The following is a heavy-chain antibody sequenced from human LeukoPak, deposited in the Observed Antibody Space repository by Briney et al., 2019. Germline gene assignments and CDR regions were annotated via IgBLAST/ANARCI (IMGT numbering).Heavy chain of an antibody. J-gene: IGHJ4*02. CDR2: ISWNSGSI. CDR3: AKDTYYDILTGYHGD. Sequence: GGSLRLSCAASGFTFDDYAMHWVRQAPGKGLEWVSGISWNSGSIGHADSVKGRFTISRDNAKDSLYLQMNSLRAEDTALYYCAKDTYYDILTGYHGDWGQGTLVTVSS. CDR1: GFTFDDYA. D-gene: IGHD3-9*01. V-gene: IGHV3-9*01.